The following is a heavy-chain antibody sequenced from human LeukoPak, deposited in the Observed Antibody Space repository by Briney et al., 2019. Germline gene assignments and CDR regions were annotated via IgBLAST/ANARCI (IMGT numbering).Heavy chain of an antibody. CDR3: ARDLCITIFGVAEFDY. Sequence: GGSLRLSCAASGFTFSSYWMSWVRQAPGKGLEWVANIKQDGSEEYYVDSVKGRFTISRDNAKNSLYLQMNSLRAEDTAVYYCARDLCITIFGVAEFDYWGQGTLVTVSS. D-gene: IGHD3-3*01. V-gene: IGHV3-7*03. CDR2: IKQDGSEE. CDR1: GFTFSSYW. J-gene: IGHJ4*02.